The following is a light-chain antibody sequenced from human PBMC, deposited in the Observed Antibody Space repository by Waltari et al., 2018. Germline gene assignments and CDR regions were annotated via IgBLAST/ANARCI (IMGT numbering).Light chain of an antibody. CDR2: GAP. CDR1: QGIRND. V-gene: IGKV1-6*01. Sequence: AIQMTQSPSSLSASVGDRVTITCRASQGIRNDLGWYQQEPGKAPKVLIYGAPSLQSGVPTRFSGSGSGTDFTLTISSLQPDDFATYYCLQDYIYPWTFGQGTKVEIK. CDR3: LQDYIYPWT. J-gene: IGKJ1*01.